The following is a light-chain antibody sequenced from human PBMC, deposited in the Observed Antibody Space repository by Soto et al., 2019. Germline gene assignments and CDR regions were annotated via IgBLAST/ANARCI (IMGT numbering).Light chain of an antibody. J-gene: IGLJ1*01. Sequence: QSVLTQPASVSGSPEQSITISCTETSSDVGGYNYVSWYQQHPGKAPKLMIYEVSNRPSGVSNRFSGSKSGNTASLTISGLQAEDEADYYCSSYTSSSTLSYVFGTGTKVTVL. V-gene: IGLV2-14*01. CDR3: SSYTSSSTLSYV. CDR2: EVS. CDR1: SSDVGGYNY.